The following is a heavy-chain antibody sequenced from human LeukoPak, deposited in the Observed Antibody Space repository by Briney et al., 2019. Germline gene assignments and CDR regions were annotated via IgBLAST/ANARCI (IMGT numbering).Heavy chain of an antibody. CDR2: ISGSGCST. J-gene: IGHJ4*02. V-gene: IGHV3-23*01. D-gene: IGHD5-24*01. CDR1: GFTFNIYA. CDR3: AKEQGRDGYPTFDI. Sequence: GGSLRLSCAASGFTFNIYAMSWVRQAPGKGLEWVSAISGSGCSTYYADSVKGRFTSSIDDAKNTLDLQMNSLRAEGTVVQYCAKEQGRDGYPTFDIWGQGTMVTVSS.